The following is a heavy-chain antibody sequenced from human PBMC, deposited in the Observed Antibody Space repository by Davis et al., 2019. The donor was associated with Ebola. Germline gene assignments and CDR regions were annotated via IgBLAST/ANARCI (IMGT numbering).Heavy chain of an antibody. CDR3: AREGDYYGSESHRDGFDI. J-gene: IGHJ3*02. V-gene: IGHV3-23*01. CDR1: GFTFRRYG. Sequence: GESLKISCAASGFTFRRYGMSWVRQAPGKGLEWVSSMTYSGGRTFFADSVQGRFTVSSDYFKDTLYLQMNSLRVEDTAVYYCAREGDYYGSESHRDGFDIWGRGTMVAVSS. CDR2: MTYSGGRT. D-gene: IGHD3-10*01.